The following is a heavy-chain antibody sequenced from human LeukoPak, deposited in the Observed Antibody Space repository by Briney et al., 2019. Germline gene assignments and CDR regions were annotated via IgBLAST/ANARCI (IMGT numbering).Heavy chain of an antibody. V-gene: IGHV1-2*02. CDR3: ARALTGTTTLGGDF. J-gene: IGHJ4*02. Sequence: GASVKVSCKASGYTFTGYYIHWVRQAPGQGLEWMGFINPNSDGTNYAQKFQGRVTMTRDTSISTAYMDLSRLRYDDTAVYYCARALTGTTTLGGDFWGQGTLVTVPS. CDR1: GYTFTGYY. CDR2: INPNSDGT. D-gene: IGHD1-7*01.